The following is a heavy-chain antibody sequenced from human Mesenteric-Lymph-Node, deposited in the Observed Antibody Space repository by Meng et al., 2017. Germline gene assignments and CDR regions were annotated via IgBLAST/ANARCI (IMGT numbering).Heavy chain of an antibody. D-gene: IGHD6-13*01. J-gene: IGHJ6*02. V-gene: IGHV3-11*04. Sequence: GESLKISCAASGFTFSDYYMSWIRQAPGKGLEWVSYISSSGSTIYYADSVKGRFTISRDNAKNSLYLQMNSLRAEDTAVYYYASLEYSSSWYHLRGGMDVWGQGTTVTVSS. CDR3: ASLEYSSSWYHLRGGMDV. CDR1: GFTFSDYY. CDR2: ISSSGSTI.